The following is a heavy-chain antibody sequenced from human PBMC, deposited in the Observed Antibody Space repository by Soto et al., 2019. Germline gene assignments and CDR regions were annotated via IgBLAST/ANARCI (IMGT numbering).Heavy chain of an antibody. Sequence: SVKVSCKASGGTFSSYASRLVRQAPGQGLECVGGIIPIFGTANYAQKFQGRVTITADESTSTAYMELSSLRSEDTAVYYCARGRVYGSGGYSHANYYYGMDVWGQGTTVTVSS. CDR1: GGTFSSYA. J-gene: IGHJ6*02. V-gene: IGHV1-69*13. CDR2: IIPIFGTA. CDR3: ARGRVYGSGGYSHANYYYGMDV. D-gene: IGHD3-10*01.